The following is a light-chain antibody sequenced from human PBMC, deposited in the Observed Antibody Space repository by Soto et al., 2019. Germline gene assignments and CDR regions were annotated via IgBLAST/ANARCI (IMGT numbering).Light chain of an antibody. Sequence: EIGLTQSPGTLSLTPGERATLSCRVSQSVSSSYLAWYHQKPGQAPRLLIYAASTRATGIPARFSGSGSGTEFTLTIASLQSEDFAVYYCQQYNNWPLTFGQGTRLEI. CDR1: QSVSSSY. J-gene: IGKJ5*01. CDR3: QQYNNWPLT. V-gene: IGKV3-15*01. CDR2: AAS.